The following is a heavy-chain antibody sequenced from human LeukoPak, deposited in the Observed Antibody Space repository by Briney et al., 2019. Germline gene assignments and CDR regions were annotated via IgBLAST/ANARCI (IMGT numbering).Heavy chain of an antibody. V-gene: IGHV4-61*05. Sequence: PSETLSLTCTVSGGSISSSSYYWSWIRQPPGKGLEWIGYIYYSGSTNYNPSLKSRVTISVDTSKNQFSLKLSSVTAADTAVYYCAGMIRENFDYWGQGTLVTVSS. CDR2: IYYSGST. D-gene: IGHD3-16*01. CDR3: AGMIRENFDY. CDR1: GGSISSSSYY. J-gene: IGHJ4*02.